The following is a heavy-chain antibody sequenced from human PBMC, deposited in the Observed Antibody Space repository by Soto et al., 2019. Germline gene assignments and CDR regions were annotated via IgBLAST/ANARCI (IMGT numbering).Heavy chain of an antibody. CDR3: ARDRVAAATTYYYYYGMDV. Sequence: QVQLQESGPGLVKPSETLSLTCTVSGGSVSSGSYYWSWIRQPPGKGLEWIGYIYYSGSTNYNPSLKSRVTISVDPSKVPFSLKLSAVTAADTAVYYCARDRVAAATTYYYYYGMDVWGQGTTVTVSS. D-gene: IGHD6-13*01. CDR2: IYYSGST. CDR1: GGSVSSGSYY. J-gene: IGHJ6*02. V-gene: IGHV4-61*01.